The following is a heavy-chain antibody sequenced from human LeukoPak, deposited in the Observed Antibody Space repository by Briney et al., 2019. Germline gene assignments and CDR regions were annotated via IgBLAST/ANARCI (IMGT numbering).Heavy chain of an antibody. D-gene: IGHD3-22*01. CDR2: SYYSGIT. Sequence: PSETLSLTCTVSGGSISSSSYYWGWIRQPPGKGLEWIGHSYYSGITNYNPSLKSRVTISVDTSKNQFSLRLSSVTAADTAVYYCARVTGYMIEDYFDYWGQGTLVTVSS. J-gene: IGHJ4*02. V-gene: IGHV4-61*05. CDR3: ARVTGYMIEDYFDY. CDR1: GGSISSSSYY.